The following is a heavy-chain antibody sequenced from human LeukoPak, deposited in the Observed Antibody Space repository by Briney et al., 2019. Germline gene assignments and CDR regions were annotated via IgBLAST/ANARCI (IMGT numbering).Heavy chain of an antibody. J-gene: IGHJ4*02. D-gene: IGHD2-21*01. Sequence: GGSLRLSCAASGFTFSSYTMSWVRQAPGKGLEWVSAISGSGGSTYYADSVKGRFTISRDNSKNTLYLQMNSLRAEDTAVYYCAKCGGDGYGSPINWGQGTLVTVSS. CDR3: AKCGGDGYGSPIN. CDR1: GFTFSSYT. V-gene: IGHV3-23*01. CDR2: ISGSGGST.